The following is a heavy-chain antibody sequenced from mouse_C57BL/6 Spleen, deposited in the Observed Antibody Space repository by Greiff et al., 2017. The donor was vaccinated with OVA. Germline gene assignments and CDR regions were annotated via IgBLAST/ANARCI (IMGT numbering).Heavy chain of an antibody. V-gene: IGHV1-59*01. D-gene: IGHD1-1*01. CDR1: GYTFTSYW. J-gene: IGHJ2*01. CDR3: ARDYGSSFDY. CDR2: IDPSDSYT. Sequence: VQLQQPGAELVRPGTSVKLSCKASGYTFTSYWMHWVKQRPGQGLAWIGVIDPSDSYTNYNQKFKGKATLTVDTSSSTAYMQLSSLTSEDSAVYYCARDYGSSFDYWGQGTTLTVSS.